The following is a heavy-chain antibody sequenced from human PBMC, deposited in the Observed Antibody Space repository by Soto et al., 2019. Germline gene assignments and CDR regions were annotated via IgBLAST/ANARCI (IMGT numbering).Heavy chain of an antibody. D-gene: IGHD6-6*01. J-gene: IGHJ5*02. CDR3: ARDAGGASSTEGLFDH. CDR2: ISSNAAYI. CDR1: GFTFSSFT. V-gene: IGHV3-21*06. Sequence: EVQLVESGGGLVKPGGSLRLSCAASGFTFSSFTMNWVRQAPGKGLEWVSAISSNAAYIYYADSVKGRFTISRDNARTSMYLQMNSLRVEDTAVYYCARDAGGASSTEGLFDHWGQGTLVTVSS.